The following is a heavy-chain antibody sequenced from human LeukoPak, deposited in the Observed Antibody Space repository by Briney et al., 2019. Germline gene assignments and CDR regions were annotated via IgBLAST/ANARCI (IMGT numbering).Heavy chain of an antibody. V-gene: IGHV4-34*01. CDR3: AEYQMASGSDML. CDR2: INHSGST. J-gene: IGHJ4*02. D-gene: IGHD3-10*01. CDR1: GGSFSGYY. Sequence: KASETLSLTCAVCGGSFSGYYWSWIRQPPGKGLEWIGEINHSGSTNYNPSLKSRVTISVDTSKNQFSLKLSSVTAADTAVYYCAEYQMASGSDMLWGQGTLVTVSS.